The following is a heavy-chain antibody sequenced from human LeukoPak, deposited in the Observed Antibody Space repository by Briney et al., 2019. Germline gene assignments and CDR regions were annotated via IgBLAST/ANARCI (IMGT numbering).Heavy chain of an antibody. J-gene: IGHJ4*02. CDR3: VRETYSGNQRGFVY. CDR1: GGSINNGDYY. Sequence: SQTLSLTCTVSGGSINNGDYYWSWIRQPPGKDLEWIGYIYYSGSTLYNPSLRSRVTMSIAMSKNQFSLKLNSVTAADTAVYYCVRETYSGNQRGFVYWGQGTLVTVSS. CDR2: IYYSGST. V-gene: IGHV4-30-4*01. D-gene: IGHD1-26*01.